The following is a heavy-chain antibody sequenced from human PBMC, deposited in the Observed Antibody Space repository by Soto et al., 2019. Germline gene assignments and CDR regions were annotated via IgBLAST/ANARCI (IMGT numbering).Heavy chain of an antibody. V-gene: IGHV4-59*01. CDR2: IYYSGST. CDR1: GGSISSYY. CDR3: ARDVSYSMVRGVILGAFDI. J-gene: IGHJ3*02. Sequence: SLTCTVSGGSISSYYWSWIRQPPGKGLEWIGYIYYSGSTNYNPSLKSRVTISVDTSKNQFSLKLSSVTAADTAVYYCARDVSYSMVRGVILGAFDIWGQGTMVTVSS. D-gene: IGHD3-10*01.